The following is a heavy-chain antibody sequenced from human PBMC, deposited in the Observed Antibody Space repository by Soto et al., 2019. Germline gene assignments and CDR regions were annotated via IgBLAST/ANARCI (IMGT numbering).Heavy chain of an antibody. J-gene: IGHJ4*02. V-gene: IGHV3-30*03. CDR2: ISYDGSVK. Sequence: QVQLLQSGGGVVQPGRSLRFSCVASGFMFSTYGMHWVRQAPGKGLEWVALISYDGSVKYHADFVKGRFTISRDNSKNTLYLQMDTLGPADTAVYFCASDSGPYNYWGQGSLVTVSS. D-gene: IGHD2-15*01. CDR1: GFMFSTYG. CDR3: ASDSGPYNY.